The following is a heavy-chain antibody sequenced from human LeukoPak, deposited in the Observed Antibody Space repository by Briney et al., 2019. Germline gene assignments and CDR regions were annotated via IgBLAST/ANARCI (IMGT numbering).Heavy chain of an antibody. V-gene: IGHV4-34*01. Sequence: SETLSLTCAVYGGSFSGYYWSWIRQPPGKGLEWIGEINHSGSTNYNPSLKSRVTISVDTSKNQFSLKLSSVTAADTAVYYCARGPVDRSSLDYWGQGTLVTVSS. CDR3: ARGPVDRSSLDY. CDR1: GGSFSGYY. J-gene: IGHJ4*02. CDR2: INHSGST. D-gene: IGHD6-13*01.